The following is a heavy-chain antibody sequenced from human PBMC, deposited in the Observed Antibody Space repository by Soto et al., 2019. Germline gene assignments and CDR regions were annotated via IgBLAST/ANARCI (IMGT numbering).Heavy chain of an antibody. J-gene: IGHJ4*02. CDR2: VYPGDSDT. V-gene: IGHV5-51*01. Sequence: GESLKISCKGSGYSFTSYWIGWVRQMPGKGLEWMGIVYPGDSDTRYSPSFQGQVTISADKSISTAYLQWSSLKASDTAMYYCARRGLSAAAGIDYWGQGTLVTVSS. CDR3: ARRGLSAAAGIDY. D-gene: IGHD6-13*01. CDR1: GYSFTSYW.